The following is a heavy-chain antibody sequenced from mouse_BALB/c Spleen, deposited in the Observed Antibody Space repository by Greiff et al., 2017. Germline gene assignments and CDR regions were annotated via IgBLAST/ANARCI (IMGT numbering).Heavy chain of an antibody. CDR3: ARNSMITTGYFDV. CDR2: IWSGGST. J-gene: IGHJ1*01. D-gene: IGHD2-4*01. V-gene: IGHV2-2*02. Sequence: QVQLQQSGPGLVQPSQSLSITCTVSGFSLTSYGVHWVRQSPGKGLEWLGVIWSGGSTDYNAAFISRLSISKDNSTSHVFCKMNSLQANDTAIYYCARNSMITTGYFDVWGAGTTVTVSS. CDR1: GFSLTSYG.